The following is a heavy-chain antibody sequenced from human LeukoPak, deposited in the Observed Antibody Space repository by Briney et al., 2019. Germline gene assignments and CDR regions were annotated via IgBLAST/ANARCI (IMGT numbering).Heavy chain of an antibody. D-gene: IGHD6-6*01. CDR1: NGSITSYY. CDR3: VKSIASWGEIVFDI. V-gene: IGHV4-59*01. J-gene: IGHJ3*02. CDR2: IHYSGST. Sequence: PSETLSLTCNVSNGSITSYYWGWVRQPPGKGLEFIGYIHYSGSTNYNPSLKSRVAISAEKSKNQFSLKLSSVTAADTALYFCVKSIASWGEIVFDIWGQGTMVTVSS.